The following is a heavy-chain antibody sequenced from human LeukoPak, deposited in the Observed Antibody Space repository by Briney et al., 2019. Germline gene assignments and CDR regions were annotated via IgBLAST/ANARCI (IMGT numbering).Heavy chain of an antibody. J-gene: IGHJ4*02. CDR1: GGSISSYY. D-gene: IGHD3-22*01. CDR2: IYYSGST. CDR3: ARGVYSSGYYYYFDY. V-gene: IGHV4-59*01. Sequence: SETLSLTCTVSGGSISSYYWSWLRQPPGKGLEWIGYIYYSGSTNYNPSLKSRVTISVDTSKNQFSLKLNSVTAADTAVYYCARGVYSSGYYYYFDYGGQGPLVTVSS.